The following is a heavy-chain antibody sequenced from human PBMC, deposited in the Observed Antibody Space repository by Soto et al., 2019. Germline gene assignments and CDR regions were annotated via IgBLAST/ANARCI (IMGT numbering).Heavy chain of an antibody. J-gene: IGHJ4*02. V-gene: IGHV3-53*01. CDR2: IYSAGNT. Sequence: EVQLVESGGGLIQPGGSLRLSCAASGFTVSNNYMSWVRQAPGKGLEGVSVIYSAGNTFYSDSVKGRFTISRDNSKNTLYLQMSSLRAEATAVYFCATSPGRNYWGQGTLVTVSS. D-gene: IGHD4-17*01. CDR1: GFTVSNNY. CDR3: ATSPGRNY.